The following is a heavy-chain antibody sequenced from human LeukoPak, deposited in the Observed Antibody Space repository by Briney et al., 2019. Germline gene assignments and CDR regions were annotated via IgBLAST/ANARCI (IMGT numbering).Heavy chain of an antibody. V-gene: IGHV3-23*01. CDR3: AKVDYSSSWPESFDY. CDR1: GSTFSSYA. J-gene: IGHJ4*02. Sequence: GGSLRLSCAAAGSTFSSYAMSWVRQPPGGWREWGAAISGSGGSTYYADSVKGRLTISRHNSKNTLYLQMSSLRAEDTAVYYCAKVDYSSSWPESFDYWGQGTLVTASS. CDR2: ISGSGGST. D-gene: IGHD6-13*01.